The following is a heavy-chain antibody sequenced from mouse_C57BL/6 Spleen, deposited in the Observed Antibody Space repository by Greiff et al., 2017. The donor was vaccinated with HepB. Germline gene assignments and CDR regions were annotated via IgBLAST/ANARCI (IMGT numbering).Heavy chain of an antibody. Sequence: QVQLQQSGAELVRPGASVTLSCKASGYTFTDYEMHWVKQTPVHGLEWIGAIDPEPGVTSYNQKLKGRAILTADKSSSQAYMELRSLTSEDSAFYYCTRGDYSNPWFAYWGQGTLVTVSA. CDR1: GYTFTDYE. V-gene: IGHV1-15*01. CDR2: IDPEPGVT. D-gene: IGHD2-5*01. J-gene: IGHJ3*01. CDR3: TRGDYSNPWFAY.